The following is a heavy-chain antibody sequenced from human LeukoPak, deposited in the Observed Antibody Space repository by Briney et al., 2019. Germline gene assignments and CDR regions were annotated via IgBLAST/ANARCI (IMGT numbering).Heavy chain of an antibody. V-gene: IGHV3-66*01. CDR1: GFSVSPYY. Sequence: PGGSLRLSCAASGFSVSPYYMSWVRQAPGKGLEWVSIIYIDGSVTYYADSVKGRLTISRDNSDNTVYLQMNSLRAEDTALYYCTSVRSLQLAGIWSWYLDLWGRGTLVSVSS. CDR2: IYIDGSVT. D-gene: IGHD1-1*01. CDR3: TSVRSLQLAGIWSWYLDL. J-gene: IGHJ2*01.